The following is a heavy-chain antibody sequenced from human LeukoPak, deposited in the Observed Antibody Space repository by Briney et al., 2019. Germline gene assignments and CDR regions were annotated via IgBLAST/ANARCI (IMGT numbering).Heavy chain of an antibody. D-gene: IGHD1-26*01. CDR2: IKSKTDGGTT. Sequence: PGGSLRLSCAASGFTFSSYAMSWVRQAPGKGLEWVGRIKSKTDGGTTDYGAPVKGRFIILRDDSKNTVYLQMNSLKAEDTAVYYCTTDTATGIVGAPGIWGQGTMVTVSS. CDR1: GFTFSSYA. J-gene: IGHJ3*02. CDR3: TTDTATGIVGAPGI. V-gene: IGHV3-15*01.